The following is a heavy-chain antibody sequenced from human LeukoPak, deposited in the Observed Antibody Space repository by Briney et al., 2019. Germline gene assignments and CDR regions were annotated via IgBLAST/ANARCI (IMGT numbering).Heavy chain of an antibody. Sequence: GGSLRLSCAASGFTFSSYGMSWVRQAPGKGLEWVSAISGSGGGTYYADSVKGRFTISRDNSKNTLYLQMNSLRAEDTAVYYCSTDPRLLIYWGHGTLVTVSS. V-gene: IGHV3-23*01. CDR1: GFTFSSYG. D-gene: IGHD2-8*01. CDR3: STDPRLLIY. CDR2: ISGSGGGT. J-gene: IGHJ4*01.